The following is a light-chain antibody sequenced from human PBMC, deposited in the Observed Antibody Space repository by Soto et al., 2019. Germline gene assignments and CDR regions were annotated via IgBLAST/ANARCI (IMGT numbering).Light chain of an antibody. V-gene: IGKV2-24*01. J-gene: IGKJ5*01. CDR3: MQATQFPPIT. CDR2: KMS. Sequence: DIVLTQTPLSSPVTLGQPASISCRSSQSLEHSDGNTYLSWLHQRPGQPPRLLIYKMSNRFSGVPDRFSGSGAGTDFTLKISRVEAEDVGIYYCMQATQFPPITFGHGTRLEIK. CDR1: QSLEHSDGNTY.